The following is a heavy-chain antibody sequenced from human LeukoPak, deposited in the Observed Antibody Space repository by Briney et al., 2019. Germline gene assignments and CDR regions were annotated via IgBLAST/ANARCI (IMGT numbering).Heavy chain of an antibody. J-gene: IGHJ6*02. CDR3: ARGPVEIRKVVPAASHHYYYGMDV. CDR2: INHSGST. CDR1: GGSISSSSYY. Sequence: SETLSLTCTVSGGSISSSSYYWGWIRQPPGKGLEWIGEINHSGSTNYNPSLKSRVTISVDTSKNQFSLKLSSVTAADTAVYYCARGPVEIRKVVPAASHHYYYGMDVWGQGTTVTVSS. D-gene: IGHD2-2*01. V-gene: IGHV4-39*07.